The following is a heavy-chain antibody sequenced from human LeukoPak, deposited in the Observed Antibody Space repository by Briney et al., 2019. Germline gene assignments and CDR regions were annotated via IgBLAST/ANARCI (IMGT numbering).Heavy chain of an antibody. D-gene: IGHD1-26*01. CDR1: GFTFSDYW. CDR3: ARAATGRARDY. CDR2: INRDGSGE. V-gene: IGHV3-7*01. J-gene: IGHJ4*02. Sequence: GGSLRLSCVASGFTFSDYWMSWVRQAPGKGLEWVANINRDGSGEYYVDSVKGRFTISRDNAENSVYLQMNSLRGEDTAVYYCARAATGRARDYWGQGTLVTVSS.